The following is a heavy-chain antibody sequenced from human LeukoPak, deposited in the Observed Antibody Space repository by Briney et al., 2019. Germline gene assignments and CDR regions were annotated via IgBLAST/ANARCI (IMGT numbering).Heavy chain of an antibody. CDR2: INPNSGGT. V-gene: IGHV1-2*04. CDR3: ARDLGTEGLLDY. CDR1: GYTFTGYY. D-gene: IGHD1-1*01. Sequence: ASVKVSCKASGYTFTGYYMHWVRQAPGQGLEWMGWINPNSGGTNYAQESQGWVTMTRDTSISTAYMELSRLRSDDTAVYYCARDLGTEGLLDYWGQGTLVTVSS. J-gene: IGHJ4*02.